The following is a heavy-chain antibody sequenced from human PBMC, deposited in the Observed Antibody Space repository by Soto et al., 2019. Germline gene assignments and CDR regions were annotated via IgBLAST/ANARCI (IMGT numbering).Heavy chain of an antibody. J-gene: IGHJ4*02. D-gene: IGHD1-20*01. CDR1: GFTFSSYA. Sequence: GGSLRLSCAASGFTFSSYAMHWVRQAPGKGLEWVAVISYDGSNKYYADSVKGRFTISRDNSKNTLYLQMNSLRAEDTAVYYCARVLDNWNDVSDYWGQGTLVTVSS. CDR2: ISYDGSNK. CDR3: ARVLDNWNDVSDY. V-gene: IGHV3-30-3*01.